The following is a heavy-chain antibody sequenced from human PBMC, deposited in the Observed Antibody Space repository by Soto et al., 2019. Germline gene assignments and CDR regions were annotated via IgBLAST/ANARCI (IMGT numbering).Heavy chain of an antibody. CDR2: VGWNGGDI. Sequence: PGGSLRLSCAVSGFTLDDYTMHWVRQAPGKGLEWVSGVGWNGGDIVYADSVKGRFTVSRDNTRNSLYLEVNSLTTEDTAIYFCAKERAVVVQVYTYYFHYYGMDVWGQGTTVTVSS. CDR1: GFTLDDYT. J-gene: IGHJ6*02. D-gene: IGHD2-15*01. CDR3: AKERAVVVQVYTYYFHYYGMDV. V-gene: IGHV3-9*01.